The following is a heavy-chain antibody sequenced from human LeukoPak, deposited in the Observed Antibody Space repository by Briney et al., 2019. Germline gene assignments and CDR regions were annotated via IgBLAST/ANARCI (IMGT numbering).Heavy chain of an antibody. D-gene: IGHD3-10*01. CDR3: ARDSGTTGEVKFDP. J-gene: IGHJ5*02. CDR2: IYSSGTI. Sequence: SETLSLTCTVSGGSTTNFYWSWIRQPAGKGLEWIGRIYSSGTITYNPSLERRVSMSLDTSKNQFSLKLSSVTAADTAVYYCARDSGTTGEVKFDPWGQGTLVIVSS. V-gene: IGHV4-4*07. CDR1: GGSTTNFY.